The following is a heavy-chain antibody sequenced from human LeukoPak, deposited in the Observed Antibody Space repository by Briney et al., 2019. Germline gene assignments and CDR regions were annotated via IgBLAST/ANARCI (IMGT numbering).Heavy chain of an antibody. CDR3: AREMSGCGGDCYEGLNYGMDV. CDR2: IYSGGST. Sequence: GGSLRLSCAASGFTVSSNYMSWVRQAPGKGLEWVSVIYSGGSTYYADSVKGRFTISRDNSKNTLYLQMNSLRAEDTAVYYCAREMSGCGGDCYEGLNYGMDVWGQGTTVTVSS. V-gene: IGHV3-53*05. D-gene: IGHD2-21*02. J-gene: IGHJ6*02. CDR1: GFTVSSNY.